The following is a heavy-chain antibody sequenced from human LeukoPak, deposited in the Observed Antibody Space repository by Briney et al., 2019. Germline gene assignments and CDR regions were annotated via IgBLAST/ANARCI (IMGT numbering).Heavy chain of an antibody. D-gene: IGHD5-24*01. V-gene: IGHV3-30*03. CDR3: ARDQYVVGGVEMATSSFDY. J-gene: IGHJ4*02. Sequence: GGSLRLSCAASGFTFSSYGMHWVRQAPGKGLEWVAVISYDGSNKYYADSVKGRFTISRDNAKNSLYLQMNSLRAEDTAVYYCARDQYVVGGVEMATSSFDYWGQGTLVTVSS. CDR2: ISYDGSNK. CDR1: GFTFSSYG.